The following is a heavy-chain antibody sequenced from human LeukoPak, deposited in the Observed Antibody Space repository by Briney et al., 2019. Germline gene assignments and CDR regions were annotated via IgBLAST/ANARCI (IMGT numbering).Heavy chain of an antibody. J-gene: IGHJ4*02. Sequence: PGGSLRLSCAASGFTFSSYEMNWVRQAPGKGLEWVSYISSSGSTIYYADSVRGRFTISRDNAKNSLYLQMNSLRAEDTAVYYCARDRVAVAGTFDYWGQGTLVTVSS. V-gene: IGHV3-48*03. CDR2: ISSSGSTI. D-gene: IGHD6-13*01. CDR3: ARDRVAVAGTFDY. CDR1: GFTFSSYE.